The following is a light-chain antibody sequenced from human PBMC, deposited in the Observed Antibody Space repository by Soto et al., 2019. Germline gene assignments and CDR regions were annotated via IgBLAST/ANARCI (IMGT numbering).Light chain of an antibody. CDR3: SSFTSSRIYG. CDR2: GVT. J-gene: IGLJ1*01. CDR1: HNDIGTYDY. Sequence: QAVRTEPSSVAGSPGEAITISYNVNHNDIGTYDYVSWYQQHPGRAPRLLIHGVTTRPSGISGRFSASKSGLTTSLTISGLQPEDEADYDCSSFTSSRIYGFRPGTKVTAL. V-gene: IGLV2-14*03.